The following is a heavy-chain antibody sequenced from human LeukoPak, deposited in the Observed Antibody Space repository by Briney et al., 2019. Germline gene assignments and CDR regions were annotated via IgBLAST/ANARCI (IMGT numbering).Heavy chain of an antibody. CDR1: GYTFTGYY. CDR3: ARDLSTVDTAMVTTD. CDR2: INPNSGGT. Sequence: ASVKVSCKASGYTFTGYYMHWVRQAPGQGLEWMGWINPNSGGTNYAQKFQGRVTMTRDTSISTAYMELSRLRSDDTAVYYCARDLSTVDTAMVTTDWGQGTLVTVSS. J-gene: IGHJ4*02. D-gene: IGHD5-18*01. V-gene: IGHV1-2*02.